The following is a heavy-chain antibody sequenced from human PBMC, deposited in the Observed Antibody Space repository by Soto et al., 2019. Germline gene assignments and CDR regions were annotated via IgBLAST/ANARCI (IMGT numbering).Heavy chain of an antibody. V-gene: IGHV4-61*08. D-gene: IGHD5-18*01. CDR3: ASRGYGQGRIYFDY. CDR2: IYYSGST. CDR1: GGSISSGGYY. Sequence: PSETLSLTYTVSGGSISSGGYYWSWIRQHPGKGLEWIGYIYYSGSTNYNPSLKSRVTISLDTSKNQVSLKLSSVTAADTAVYYCASRGYGQGRIYFDYWGQGTLVTSPQ. J-gene: IGHJ4*02.